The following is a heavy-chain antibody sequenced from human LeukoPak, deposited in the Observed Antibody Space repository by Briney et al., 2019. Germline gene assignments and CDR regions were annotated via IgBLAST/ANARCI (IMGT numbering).Heavy chain of an antibody. Sequence: SETLSLTCTVSGGSISSYYWSWIRQPAGKGLEWIGRIYTSGSTNYNPSLKSRVTMSVDTSKNQFSLKLSSVTAADTAVYYCAREEDYYGSGIHFDYWGQGTLVTVSS. CDR1: GGSISSYY. V-gene: IGHV4-4*07. D-gene: IGHD3-10*01. J-gene: IGHJ4*02. CDR2: IYTSGST. CDR3: AREEDYYGSGIHFDY.